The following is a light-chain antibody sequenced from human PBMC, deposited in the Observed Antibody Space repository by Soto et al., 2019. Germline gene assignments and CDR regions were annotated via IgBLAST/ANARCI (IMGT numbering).Light chain of an antibody. CDR1: QSVSSSF. Sequence: EAVLTQTPGTLSLSPGEGASLSCRASQSVSSSFLAWYQQKAGQSPRLLIYDASSRATGIPDRFSGSGSGTDFTLTISRLEPEDSALYYCQQYGTSLLTFGGGTKVDIK. CDR3: QQYGTSLLT. V-gene: IGKV3-20*01. CDR2: DAS. J-gene: IGKJ4*01.